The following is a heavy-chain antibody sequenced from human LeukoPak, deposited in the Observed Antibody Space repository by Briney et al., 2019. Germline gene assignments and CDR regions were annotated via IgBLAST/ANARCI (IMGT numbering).Heavy chain of an antibody. CDR1: GFTFSSYG. CDR3: ARGWELLYWSGMDV. V-gene: IGHV3-33*01. Sequence: AGGSLRLSCAASGFTFSSYGMHWVRQAPGKGLEWVAVIWYDGSNKYYADSVKGRFTISRDNSKNTLYLQMNSLRAEDTAVYYCARGWELLYWSGMDVWGQGTTVTVSS. CDR2: IWYDGSNK. D-gene: IGHD1-26*01. J-gene: IGHJ6*02.